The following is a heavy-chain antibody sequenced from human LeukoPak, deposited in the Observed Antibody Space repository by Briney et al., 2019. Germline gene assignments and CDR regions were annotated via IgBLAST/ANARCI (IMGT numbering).Heavy chain of an antibody. CDR2: IYTSGST. V-gene: IGHV4-61*02. D-gene: IGHD6-13*01. CDR1: GGSISSGSYY. CDR3: ARVPSHIATATIIFDY. J-gene: IGHJ4*02. Sequence: PSETLSLTCTVSGGSISSGSYYWSWIRQPAGKGLEWIGRIYTSGSTNYNPSLRSRVTISIDTSKNQFSLKLSSVTAADTAVYYCARVPSHIATATIIFDYWGQGTLVTVSS.